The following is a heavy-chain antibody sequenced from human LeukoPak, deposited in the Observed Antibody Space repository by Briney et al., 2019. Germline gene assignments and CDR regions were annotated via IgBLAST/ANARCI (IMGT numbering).Heavy chain of an antibody. D-gene: IGHD1-14*01. CDR1: GFTFSSYA. CDR2: ITGSGGGSGGNT. J-gene: IGHJ5*02. CDR3: AKEPGP. V-gene: IGHV3-23*01. Sequence: GGSLRLSCAASGFTFSSYAMSWVRQAPGKGLEWVSGITGSGGGSGGNTYYADSVKGRFTISRDNSKNTLYLQMNSLRAEDTAVYYCAKEPGPWGQGTLVTVSS.